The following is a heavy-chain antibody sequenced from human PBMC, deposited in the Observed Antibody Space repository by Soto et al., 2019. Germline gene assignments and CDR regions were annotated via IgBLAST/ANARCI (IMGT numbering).Heavy chain of an antibody. CDR3: ARAPDTTHKRITMIGPLYGMDV. CDR2: INPNSGGT. V-gene: IGHV1-2*04. Sequence: ASVKVSCKASGYTFTGYYMHWVRQAPGQGLEWMGRINPNSGGTNYAQKFQGWVTMTRDTSISTAYMELSRLRSDDTAVYYCARAPDTTHKRITMIGPLYGMDVWGQGTTVTVSS. D-gene: IGHD3-22*01. CDR1: GYTFTGYY. J-gene: IGHJ6*02.